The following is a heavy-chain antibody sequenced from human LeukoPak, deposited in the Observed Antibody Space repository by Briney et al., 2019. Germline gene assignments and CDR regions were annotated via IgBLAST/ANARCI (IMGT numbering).Heavy chain of an antibody. CDR2: MDYSGST. V-gene: IGHV4-39*01. J-gene: IGHJ4*02. D-gene: IGHD6-6*01. CDR3: ARHGSSYYFDS. Sequence: PSETLSLTCTVSGGSISSSTYYWGWIRQPPGEGLEWIVSMDYSGSTYDNPSLRSRVTISIDTSKNQVSLKLSSVTAADTAVYYCARHGSSYYFDSWGQGTLVTVSS. CDR1: GGSISSSTYY.